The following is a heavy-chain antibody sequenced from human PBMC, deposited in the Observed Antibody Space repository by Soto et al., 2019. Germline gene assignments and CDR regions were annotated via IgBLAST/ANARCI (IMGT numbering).Heavy chain of an antibody. Sequence: SETLSLTCNVSGGSTTGAYYWNWIRQHPGKGLEWIGSIHYRGTTDYNPSLKSRITISLDRSKNQFALKLSSVTAADTAVYYCARVRDSFGLDVWGQGTTVTISS. CDR2: IHYRGTT. D-gene: IGHD2-15*01. CDR3: ARVRDSFGLDV. V-gene: IGHV4-31*03. CDR1: GGSTTGAYY. J-gene: IGHJ6*02.